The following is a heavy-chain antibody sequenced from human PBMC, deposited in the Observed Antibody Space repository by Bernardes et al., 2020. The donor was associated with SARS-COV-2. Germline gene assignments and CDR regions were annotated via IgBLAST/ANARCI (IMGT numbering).Heavy chain of an antibody. CDR2: ISSSSSYI. CDR1: GFTFSSYS. J-gene: IGHJ4*02. Sequence: GGSLRLSCAASGFTFSSYSMNWVRQAPGKGLEWVSSISSSSSYIYYADSVKGRFTISRDNAKNSLYLQMNSLRAEDTAVYYCARGSRIAAAGTRASYYFDYWGQGTLVTVSS. D-gene: IGHD6-13*01. CDR3: ARGSRIAAAGTRASYYFDY. V-gene: IGHV3-21*01.